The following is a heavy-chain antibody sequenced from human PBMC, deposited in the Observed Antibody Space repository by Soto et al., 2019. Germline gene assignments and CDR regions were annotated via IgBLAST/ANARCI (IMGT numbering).Heavy chain of an antibody. Sequence: PSETLSLTCAVHGGSFSGFYWTWIRQPPGKGQEWIGEINHSGSSNYNPPLKSRVTMSLDTSTNQFSLSLNSVTAADTAVYYCARMAGPWYFDLWGRGTLVTVSS. CDR3: ARMAGPWYFDL. J-gene: IGHJ2*01. V-gene: IGHV4-34*01. CDR1: GGSFSGFY. CDR2: INHSGSS.